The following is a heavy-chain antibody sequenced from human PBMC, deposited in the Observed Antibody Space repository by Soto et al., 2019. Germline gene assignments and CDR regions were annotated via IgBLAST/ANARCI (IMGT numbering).Heavy chain of an antibody. D-gene: IGHD3-16*01. Sequence: QVQLVQSGGEVKKPGASMKVSCKASGYTFTSYAMHCVRQAPGQRLEWMGWINPVNGNTKYSQKFKGRVNITRDTSASTAYRELSSLRSEDTAVYYCARGYGGPIGWFDPWGQGTLVTVSS. CDR3: ARGYGGPIGWFDP. CDR2: INPVNGNT. V-gene: IGHV1-3*01. CDR1: GYTFTSYA. J-gene: IGHJ5*02.